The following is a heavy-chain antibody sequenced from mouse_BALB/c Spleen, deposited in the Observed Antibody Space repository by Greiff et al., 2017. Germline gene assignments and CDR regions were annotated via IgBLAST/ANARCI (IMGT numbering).Heavy chain of an antibody. CDR1: GYTFTDYE. CDR2: IDPATGGT. D-gene: IGHD2-1*01. J-gene: IGHJ1*01. Sequence: QVQLQQSGAELVRPGASVTLSCKASGYTFTDYEMHWVKQTPVHGLEWIGAIDPATGGTAYNQKFKGKATLTADKSSSTAYMELRSLTAEDSAVYDCTSEGYGNYGDWYVDGWGAGTTVTISS. V-gene: IGHV1-15*01. CDR3: TSEGYGNYGDWYVDG.